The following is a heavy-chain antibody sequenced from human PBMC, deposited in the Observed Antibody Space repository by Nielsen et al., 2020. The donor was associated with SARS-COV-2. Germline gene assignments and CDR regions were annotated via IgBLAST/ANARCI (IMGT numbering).Heavy chain of an antibody. J-gene: IGHJ4*02. CDR3: AKDRRGVVVAWAY. V-gene: IGHV3-23*01. CDR2: ISGSGGST. CDR1: GFTFSSYA. D-gene: IGHD6-19*01. Sequence: GESLKISCAASGFTFSSYAMSWVRQAPGKGLEWVSAISGSGGSTYYADSVKGRFTVSRDNSKNTLYLQMNSLRAEDTAIYYCAKDRRGVVVAWAYWGQGTLVTVSS.